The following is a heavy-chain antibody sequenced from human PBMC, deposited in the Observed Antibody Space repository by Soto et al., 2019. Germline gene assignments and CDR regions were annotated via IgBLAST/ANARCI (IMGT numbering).Heavy chain of an antibody. J-gene: IGHJ3*02. CDR3: ARVERGTATTVVDAFDI. CDR1: GGFVTSGSYY. CDR2: VSHSGGT. V-gene: IGHV4-34*01. D-gene: IGHD1-1*01. Sequence: QVQLQQWGAGLLKPSETLSLTCAVYGGFVTSGSYYWSWIRQPPGKGLEWIGEVSHSGGTHFNPSLKCRVTISVDTSKNQFTLKMSSVTAADTALYYCARVERGTATTVVDAFDIWGPGTMVTVSS.